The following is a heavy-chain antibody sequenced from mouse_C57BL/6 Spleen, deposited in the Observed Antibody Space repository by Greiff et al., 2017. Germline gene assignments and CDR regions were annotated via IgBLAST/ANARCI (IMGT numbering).Heavy chain of an antibody. J-gene: IGHJ2*01. CDR1: GFNIKDYY. CDR3: AFITTVGRDFDD. D-gene: IGHD1-1*01. Sequence: VPLQQSGAELVKPGASVKLSCTASGFNIKDYYMHWVKQRTEQGLEWIGRIDPEDGETKYAPKFQGKATITADTSSNTAYLQLRSLTSEDTAVYYCAFITTVGRDFDDWGQGTTLTVSS. CDR2: IDPEDGET. V-gene: IGHV14-2*01.